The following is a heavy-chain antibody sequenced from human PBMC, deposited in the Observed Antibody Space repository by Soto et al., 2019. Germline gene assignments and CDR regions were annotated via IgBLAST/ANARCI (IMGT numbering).Heavy chain of an antibody. J-gene: IGHJ6*04. Sequence: EVQLVESGGGLVQPGGSLRLSCAASGFTLSGRSMHWVRQAPGKGLVWVSGIDNAGTDATYADSVKGRFTSSRDNAKNIMYLQMNRLGVEDTAVYFCARGWFGPDVWGKGTTVTVSS. CDR1: GFTLSGRS. V-gene: IGHV3-74*01. CDR2: IDNAGTDA. CDR3: ARGWFGPDV. D-gene: IGHD3-10*01.